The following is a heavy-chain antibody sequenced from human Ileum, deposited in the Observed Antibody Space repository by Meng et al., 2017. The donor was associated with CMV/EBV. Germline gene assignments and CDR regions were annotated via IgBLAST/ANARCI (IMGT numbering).Heavy chain of an antibody. V-gene: IGHV4-4*07. J-gene: IGHJ4*02. CDR1: GDSITSFY. CDR2: IYHGGST. CDR3: ARGPGGFGDFNFDY. Sequence: QLQESGPGLVKPSATLSLTCTVSGDSITSFYWSWIRQPAGKALEWIGRIYHGGSTNYNPSLKSRVTLSVDTSKNQFSMRLTSVTAADTAVYYCARGPGGFGDFNFDYWGQGTLVTVPS. D-gene: IGHD3-16*01.